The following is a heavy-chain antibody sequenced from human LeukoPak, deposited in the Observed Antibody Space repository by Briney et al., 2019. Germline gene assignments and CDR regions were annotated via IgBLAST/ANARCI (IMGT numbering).Heavy chain of an antibody. D-gene: IGHD3-22*01. J-gene: IGHJ3*02. CDR3: ARVSHHYYDSSGPNDAFDI. CDR2: IYTSGST. Sequence: SETLSLTCTVSGGSISSGSYYWSWIRQPAGTGLEWLGRIYTSGSTNYNPSLKSRVHISVDTSKNQFSLKLSSVTAADTAVYYCARVSHHYYDSSGPNDAFDIWGQGTMVTVSS. V-gene: IGHV4-61*02. CDR1: GGSISSGSYY.